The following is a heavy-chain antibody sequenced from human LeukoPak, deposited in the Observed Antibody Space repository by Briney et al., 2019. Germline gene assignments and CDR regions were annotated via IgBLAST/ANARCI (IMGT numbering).Heavy chain of an antibody. Sequence: GESLKISCKGSGYDFTSYWIAWVRQMPGKGLEWMGIIYPGDSDTRNNPSFQGQVTISADKSISTAYLQWSSLKASDTAMYYCARPFYCSSTSCYEGGFDYWGQGTLVTVSS. D-gene: IGHD2-2*01. CDR2: IYPGDSDT. V-gene: IGHV5-51*01. CDR1: GYDFTSYW. J-gene: IGHJ4*02. CDR3: ARPFYCSSTSCYEGGFDY.